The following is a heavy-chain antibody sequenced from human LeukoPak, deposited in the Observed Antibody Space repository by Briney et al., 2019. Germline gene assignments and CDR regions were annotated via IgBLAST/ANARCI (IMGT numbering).Heavy chain of an antibody. CDR1: GFTFSSYS. J-gene: IGHJ4*02. V-gene: IGHV3-21*01. D-gene: IGHD6-19*01. CDR3: ARVGSSGWSPFDY. Sequence: GGTLRLSWAASGFTFSSYSMNWVRQAPGKGLEWVSSISSSSSYIYYADSMKGRFTISRDNAKNSLYLQMNSLRAEDTAVYYCARVGSSGWSPFDYWGQGTLVTVSS. CDR2: ISSSSSYI.